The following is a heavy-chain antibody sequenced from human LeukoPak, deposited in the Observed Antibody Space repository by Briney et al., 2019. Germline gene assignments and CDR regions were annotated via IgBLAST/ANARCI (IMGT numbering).Heavy chain of an antibody. J-gene: IGHJ4*02. CDR2: IYYSGST. V-gene: IGHV4-39*01. CDR1: GGSISSSSYY. CDR3: ARPSYGSASLGY. D-gene: IGHD3-10*01. Sequence: SETLSLTCTVSGGSISSSSYYWGWIRQPPGKGLEWIGSIYYSGSTYYNPSLKSRVTISVDTSKNQFSLKLSSVTAADTAVYYCARPSYGSASLGYWGQGTLVTVSS.